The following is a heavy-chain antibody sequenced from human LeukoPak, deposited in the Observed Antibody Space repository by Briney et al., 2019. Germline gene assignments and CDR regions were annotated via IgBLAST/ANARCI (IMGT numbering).Heavy chain of an antibody. CDR1: GFTVSSNY. D-gene: IGHD3-10*01. V-gene: IGHV3-66*01. CDR2: IYSGGST. CDR3: ARDGLWFGEFLGGYFDY. Sequence: GGSLRLSCAASGFTVSSNYMSWVRQAPGKGLEWVSVIYSGGSTYYADSVKGRFTISRDNSKNTLYLQMNSLRAEDTAVYYCARDGLWFGEFLGGYFDYWGQGTLVTVSS. J-gene: IGHJ4*02.